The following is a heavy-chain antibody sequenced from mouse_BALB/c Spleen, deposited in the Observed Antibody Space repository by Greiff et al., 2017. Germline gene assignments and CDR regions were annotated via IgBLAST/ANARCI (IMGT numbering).Heavy chain of an antibody. CDR3: ARSILRLRNYAMDY. D-gene: IGHD1-2*01. V-gene: IGHV1-54*01. CDR2: INPGSGGT. J-gene: IGHJ4*01. Sequence: QVQLKESGAELVRPGTSVKVSCKASGYAFTNYLIEWVKQRPGQGLEWIGVINPGSGGTNYNEKFKGKATLTADKSSSTAYMQLSSLTSDDSAVYFCARSILRLRNYAMDYWGQGTSVTVSS. CDR1: GYAFTNYL.